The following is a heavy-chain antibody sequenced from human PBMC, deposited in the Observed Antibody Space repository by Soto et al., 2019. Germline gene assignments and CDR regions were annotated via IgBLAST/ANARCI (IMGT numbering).Heavy chain of an antibody. CDR2: MSGSGASG. V-gene: IGHV3-23*01. Sequence: EVQLLESGGGLVQPGGSLRLSCAASGFTFSSYAMNWVRQAPGKGVEWVSSMSGSGASGYDVDSVKGRFTISRDNSKNTQHHQMSSRRAEDTTLYYCAKRAVFGRFAYWGQGTLVTVSS. CDR1: GFTFSSYA. J-gene: IGHJ4*02. D-gene: IGHD3-10*02. CDR3: AKRAVFGRFAY.